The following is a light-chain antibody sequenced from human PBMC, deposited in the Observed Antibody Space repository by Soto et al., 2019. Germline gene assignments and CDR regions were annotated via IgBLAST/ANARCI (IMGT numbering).Light chain of an antibody. CDR3: QKYDTAPLT. V-gene: IGKV1-27*01. CDR2: GAT. CDR1: AEICNV. Sequence: DTQMNQSPSSLSASVGDRVTISCRASAEICNVLAWYQRKPGNAPTLLIYGATTVQSGVPSRFSGSGSGTDFTLTISSLPPEDVATYYCQKYDTAPLTFGGGTKVDI. J-gene: IGKJ4*01.